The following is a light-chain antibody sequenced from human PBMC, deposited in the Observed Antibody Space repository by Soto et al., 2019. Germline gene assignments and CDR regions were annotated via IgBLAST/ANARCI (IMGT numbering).Light chain of an antibody. CDR1: SSDVGGYNY. CDR2: EVS. V-gene: IGLV2-14*03. Sequence: QSALTQPASVSGSPGQSITISCTGTSSDVGGYNYVSWYQQHPGKGPKLMIYEVSNRPSGVSNRFSGSKSGNTATLTISGLQAEGEADYYCSSYISTTTRVFGTGTKVTVL. J-gene: IGLJ1*01. CDR3: SSYISTTTRV.